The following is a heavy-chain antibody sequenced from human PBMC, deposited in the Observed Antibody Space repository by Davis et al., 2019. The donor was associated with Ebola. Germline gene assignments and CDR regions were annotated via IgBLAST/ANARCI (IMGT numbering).Heavy chain of an antibody. V-gene: IGHV5-51*01. J-gene: IGHJ4*02. Sequence: GESLKISCKGSGYSFTSYWIGWVRQMPGKGLEWMGIIYPGDSDARYSPSFQGQVTISADKSISTAYLQWSSLKASDTAMYYCARKYCSSTSCYQFDYWGQGTLVIVSS. CDR2: IYPGDSDA. CDR3: ARKYCSSTSCYQFDY. CDR1: GYSFTSYW. D-gene: IGHD2-2*01.